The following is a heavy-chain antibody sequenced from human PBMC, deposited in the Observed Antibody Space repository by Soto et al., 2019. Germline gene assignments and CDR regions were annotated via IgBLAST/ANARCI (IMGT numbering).Heavy chain of an antibody. CDR3: AKVFASKDYYDSSGWIRYAFDI. Sequence: EESLRLSCAASGFPFISYAMSWVRQAPGKGLEWGAAISGSGGSTYYADSVKGRFTISRDNSKNTLYLQMNSLRAEDTAVYYCAKVFASKDYYDSSGWIRYAFDIWGQGTMVTVSS. CDR1: GFPFISYA. V-gene: IGHV3-23*01. J-gene: IGHJ3*02. CDR2: ISGSGGST. D-gene: IGHD3-22*01.